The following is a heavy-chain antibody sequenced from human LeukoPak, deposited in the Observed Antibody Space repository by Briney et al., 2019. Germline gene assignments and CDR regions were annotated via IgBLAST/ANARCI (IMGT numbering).Heavy chain of an antibody. V-gene: IGHV3-11*01. Sequence: GGSLRLSCAASGFTFSDYYMSWIRQAPGKGLERVSYISSSGSTIYYSDSVKGRFTISRDNAKNSLYLPMNSLRAEDTAVYYCARDTAIREGYSGSFYYYYYMDVWGKGTTVTVSS. D-gene: IGHD1-26*01. CDR2: ISSSGSTI. J-gene: IGHJ6*03. CDR3: ARDTAIREGYSGSFYYYYYMDV. CDR1: GFTFSDYY.